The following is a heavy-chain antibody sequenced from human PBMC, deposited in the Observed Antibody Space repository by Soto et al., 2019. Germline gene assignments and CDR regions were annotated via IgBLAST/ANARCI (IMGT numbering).Heavy chain of an antibody. Sequence: QVQLVQSGAEVKKPGSSVKVSCKASGGTFNDYAFNWVRQAPGQGLEWMGWIIPMFGTTKYAQNFQGRVTITADEATSTADMEPSSLKYETTGGYYCARGARAAAGTWGDYWGQGTLVTVSS. D-gene: IGHD6-13*01. V-gene: IGHV1-69*12. CDR3: ARGARAAAGTWGDY. J-gene: IGHJ4*02. CDR1: GGTFNDYA. CDR2: IIPMFGTT.